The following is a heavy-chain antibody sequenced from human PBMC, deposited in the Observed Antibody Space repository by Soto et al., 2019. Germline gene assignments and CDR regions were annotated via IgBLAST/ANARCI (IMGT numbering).Heavy chain of an antibody. D-gene: IGHD5-18*01. J-gene: IGHJ4*02. CDR1: GGSISSSNYY. CDR2: IYYSGST. V-gene: IGHV4-39*01. CDR3: ARQRYSSGNY. Sequence: QLQLQESGPGLVKPSETLSLTCTVSGGSISSSNYYWGWIRQPPGKGLEWIGSIYYSGSTYYNPSLKRRVTIPVDTSKNQFPLKLGSVPAADTAVYYCARQRYSSGNYWGQGTLVTVSS.